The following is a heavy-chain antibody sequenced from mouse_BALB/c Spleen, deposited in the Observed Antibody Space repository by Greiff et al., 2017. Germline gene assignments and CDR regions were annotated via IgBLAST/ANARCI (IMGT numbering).Heavy chain of an antibody. CDR3: NAEGSLD. V-gene: IGHV1-9*01. CDR2: ILPGSGST. CDR1: GYTFSSYW. Sequence: QVQLKQSGAELMKPGASVKISCKATGYTFSSYWIEWVKQRPGHGLEWIGEILPGSGSTNYNEKFKGKATFTADTSSNTAYLQLSSLTSEDTAVYYCNAEGSLDWGQGTLVTVSA. J-gene: IGHJ3*01. D-gene: IGHD1-2*01.